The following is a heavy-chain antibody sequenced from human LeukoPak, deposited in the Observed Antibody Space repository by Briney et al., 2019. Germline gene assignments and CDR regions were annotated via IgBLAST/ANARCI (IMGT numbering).Heavy chain of an antibody. V-gene: IGHV3-23*01. J-gene: IGHJ6*03. CDR1: RFTFSSYA. D-gene: IGHD2-15*01. CDR3: AKRRQDIVVVVAATHYYYYMDV. Sequence: GGSLRLSCAASRFTFSSYAMSWVRQAPRKGLEWVSSISGSGGSTYYADSVKGRFTISRDNSKNTLYLQMNSLRAEDTAVYYCAKRRQDIVVVVAATHYYYYMDVWGKGTTVTVSS. CDR2: ISGSGGST.